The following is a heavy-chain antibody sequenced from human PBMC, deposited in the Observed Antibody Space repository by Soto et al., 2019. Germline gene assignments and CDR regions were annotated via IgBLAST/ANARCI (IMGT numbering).Heavy chain of an antibody. CDR3: ARARGFNDAFDI. CDR2: IYYSGST. V-gene: IGHV4-59*01. Sequence: SETLSLTCTVSGGSISSYYWSWIRQPPGKGLEWIGYIYYSGSTNYNPSLKSRVTISVDTSKNQFSLKLSSVTAADTAVYYCARARGFNDAFDIWGQGTMVTVSS. CDR1: GGSISSYY. J-gene: IGHJ3*02.